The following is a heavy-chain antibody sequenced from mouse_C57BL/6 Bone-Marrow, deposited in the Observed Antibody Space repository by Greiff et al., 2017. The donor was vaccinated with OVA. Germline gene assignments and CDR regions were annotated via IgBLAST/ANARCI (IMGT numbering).Heavy chain of an antibody. CDR3: ARQGGYPSDY. CDR2: ISSGGSYT. Sequence: EVMLVESGGDLVKPGGSLKLSCAASGFTFSSYGMSWVRQTPDKRLEWVATISSGGSYTYYPDSVKGRFTISRDNAKNTLYLQMSSLKSEDTAMYYCARQGGYPSDYWGQGTTLTVSS. CDR1: GFTFSSYG. D-gene: IGHD2-2*01. J-gene: IGHJ2*01. V-gene: IGHV5-6*01.